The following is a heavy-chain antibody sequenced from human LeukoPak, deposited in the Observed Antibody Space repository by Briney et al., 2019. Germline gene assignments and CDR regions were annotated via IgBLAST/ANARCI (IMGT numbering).Heavy chain of an antibody. D-gene: IGHD3-22*01. V-gene: IGHV4-59*01. CDR1: GGSISSYY. J-gene: IGHJ4*02. Sequence: PSETLPLTCTVSGGSISSYYWSWIRQPPGKGLEWIGYIYYRGSTNYNPSLKSRVTISVDTSKNQFSLNLSSVTAADTAVYYCARDLWYYYDSSGIPFWGQGTLVTVSS. CDR2: IYYRGST. CDR3: ARDLWYYYDSSGIPF.